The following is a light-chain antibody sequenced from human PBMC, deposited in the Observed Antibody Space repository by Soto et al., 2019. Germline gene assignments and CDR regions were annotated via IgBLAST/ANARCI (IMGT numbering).Light chain of an antibody. V-gene: IGKV4-1*01. CDR3: QQYYSIPFT. CDR1: QSVLYDSNSKNY. Sequence: DIVMTQSPDSLAVSLGERATINCKSSQSVLYDSNSKNYLALYQQKPGQPPKPLIYWASTRESGVPDRFSGSGSGTDFTRTISSLQAEDVAVYSCQQYYSIPFTFGPGTKVNIK. J-gene: IGKJ3*01. CDR2: WAS.